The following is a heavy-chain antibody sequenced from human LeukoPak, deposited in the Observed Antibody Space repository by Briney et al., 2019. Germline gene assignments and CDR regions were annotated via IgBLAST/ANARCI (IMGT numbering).Heavy chain of an antibody. V-gene: IGHV4-30-2*01. D-gene: IGHD2-15*01. CDR2: IYHSGST. CDR1: GGSISSGGYS. CDR3: ARVGSADSLYYYYGMDV. Sequence: SETLSLTCAVSGGSISSGGYSWSWIRQPPGKGPEWIGYIYHSGSTNYNPSLKSRVTISVDTSKNQFSLKLSSVTAADTAVYYCARVGSADSLYYYYGMDVWGQGTTVTVSS. J-gene: IGHJ6*02.